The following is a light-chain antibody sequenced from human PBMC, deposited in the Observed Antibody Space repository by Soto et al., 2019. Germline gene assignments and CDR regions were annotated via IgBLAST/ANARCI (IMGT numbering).Light chain of an antibody. CDR3: QSYDSSLSGWV. J-gene: IGLJ3*02. V-gene: IGLV1-40*01. CDR1: SSNIGAGYN. Sequence: QSVLTQPPSVSGAPGQRVTISCTGSSSNIGAGYNVHWYQQLPGTAPKLLIYGNSNRPSGVPDRFSGSKSGTSASLAITGLAVGDGADYYCQSYDSSLSGWVFGGGTKLTVL. CDR2: GNS.